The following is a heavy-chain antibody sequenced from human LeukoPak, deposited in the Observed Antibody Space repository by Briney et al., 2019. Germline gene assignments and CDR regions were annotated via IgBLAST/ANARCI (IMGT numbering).Heavy chain of an antibody. V-gene: IGHV1-2*02. D-gene: IGHD3-10*01. J-gene: IGHJ4*02. Sequence: GASVKVSCKASGYTFTGYYMHWVRQAPGQGLEWMGWINPNSGGTNYAQKLQGRVTMTTDTSTSTAYMELRSLRSDDTAVYYCARAITMVRGVSPSVELHKLYYFDYWGQGTLVTVSS. CDR3: ARAITMVRGVSPSVELHKLYYFDY. CDR1: GYTFTGYY. CDR2: INPNSGGT.